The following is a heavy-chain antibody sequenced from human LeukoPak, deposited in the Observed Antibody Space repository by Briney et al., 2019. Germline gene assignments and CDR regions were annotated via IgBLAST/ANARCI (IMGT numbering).Heavy chain of an antibody. J-gene: IGHJ5*02. Sequence: PSETLSLTCSVSGDSISSSSSYWGWIRQPPGKGLEWIVSIYYSGSTYYNTSLKSRVTISVDTSKNQFSLKLSSVTAADTAVYYCARREGYSSSWGSYNWFDPWGQGTLVTVSS. V-gene: IGHV4-39*01. CDR2: IYYSGST. D-gene: IGHD6-13*01. CDR1: GDSISSSSSY. CDR3: ARREGYSSSWGSYNWFDP.